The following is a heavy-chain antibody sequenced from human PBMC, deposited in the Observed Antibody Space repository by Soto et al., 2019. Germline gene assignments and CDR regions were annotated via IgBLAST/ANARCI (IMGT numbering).Heavy chain of an antibody. J-gene: IGHJ4*02. CDR2: TSTSGNYI. Sequence: GGSLRLSCAASGFSFSTYSLNWVRQAPVKGLEWVSSTSTSGNYIYYADSVKGRFTISRDNAKNSLYLHMNSLRAEDTAVYYCVRGLGDGGSWFHYFDYWGQGTLVTVSS. CDR1: GFSFSTYS. V-gene: IGHV3-21*01. D-gene: IGHD2-21*01. CDR3: VRGLGDGGSWFHYFDY.